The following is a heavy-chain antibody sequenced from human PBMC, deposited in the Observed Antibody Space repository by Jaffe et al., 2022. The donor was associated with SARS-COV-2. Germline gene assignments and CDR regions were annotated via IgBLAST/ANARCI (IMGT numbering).Heavy chain of an antibody. V-gene: IGHV3-49*05. CDR1: GFTFGDYA. CDR3: SSVSGWYYFDY. D-gene: IGHD3-22*01. J-gene: IGHJ4*02. CDR2: IRSKAYGGTT. Sequence: EVQLVESGGGLVKPGRSLRLSCTASGFTFGDYAMSWFRQAPGKGLEWVGFIRSKAYGGTTEYAASVKGRFTISRDDSKSIAYLQMNSLKTEDTAVYYCSSVSGWYYFDYWGQGTLVTVSS.